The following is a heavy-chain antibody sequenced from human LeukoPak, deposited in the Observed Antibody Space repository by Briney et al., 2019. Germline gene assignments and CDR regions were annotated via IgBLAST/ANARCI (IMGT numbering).Heavy chain of an antibody. CDR2: IYYSGST. J-gene: IGHJ5*02. CDR3: ARDVLWFGNNWFDP. V-gene: IGHV4-59*01. Sequence: PSETLSLTCTVSGGSISSYYWSWIRQPPGKGMEWIGYIYYSGSTNYNPSLKSRVTISVDTSKNQFSLKLSSVTAADTAVYYCARDVLWFGNNWFDPWGQGTLVTASS. CDR1: GGSISSYY. D-gene: IGHD3-10*01.